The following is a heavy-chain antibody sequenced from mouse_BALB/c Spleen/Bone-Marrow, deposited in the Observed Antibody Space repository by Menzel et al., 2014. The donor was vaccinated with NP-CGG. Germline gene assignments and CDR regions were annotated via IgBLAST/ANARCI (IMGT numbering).Heavy chain of an antibody. V-gene: IGHV2-9*02. Sequence: VKLVESGPGLVAPSQSLSITCTVSGFSLTTYGVYWVRQPPGKGLEWLGVIWAGGSTNYNSALMSRLSTSKDNSKSQVFLKMNSLQTDDTAMYYCARGYDYDSFAYWGQGTLVTVSA. J-gene: IGHJ3*01. D-gene: IGHD2-4*01. CDR1: GFSLTTYG. CDR2: IWAGGST. CDR3: ARGYDYDSFAY.